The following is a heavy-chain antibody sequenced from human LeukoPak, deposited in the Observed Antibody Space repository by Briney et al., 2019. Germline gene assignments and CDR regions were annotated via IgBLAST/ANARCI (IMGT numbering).Heavy chain of an antibody. CDR3: ARRLGRKFGERFYYYHYMDV. D-gene: IGHD3-10*01. V-gene: IGHV4-34*01. J-gene: IGHJ6*03. Sequence: PSETLSLTCAVYGGSFSGYYWSWIRQPPGKGLEWIGDMNHSGSTNYNPSLKSRVTISVDTSKNQFSLKLSSVTAADTAVYYCARRLGRKFGERFYYYHYMDVWGKGTTVIISS. CDR2: MNHSGST. CDR1: GGSFSGYY.